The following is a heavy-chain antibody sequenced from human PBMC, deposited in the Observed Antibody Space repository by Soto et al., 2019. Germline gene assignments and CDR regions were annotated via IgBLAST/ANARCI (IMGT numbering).Heavy chain of an antibody. V-gene: IGHV2-5*02. CDR3: AHINSSGYPSRYYYGMDV. J-gene: IGHJ6*02. CDR1: GFSLSTSGVG. CDR2: IYWDDDK. D-gene: IGHD3-22*01. Sequence: QITLKESGPTLVKPTQTLTLTCTFSGFSLSTSGVGVGCIRQPPGKALEWLALIYWDDDKRYSPSLKSRLTITKDTSKNQVVLTMTNMDPVDTATYYCAHINSSGYPSRYYYGMDVWGQGTTVTVSS.